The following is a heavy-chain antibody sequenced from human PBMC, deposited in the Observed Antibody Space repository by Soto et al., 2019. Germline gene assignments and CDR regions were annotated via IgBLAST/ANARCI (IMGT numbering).Heavy chain of an antibody. Sequence: EVQLAESGGGLVQPGGSLRLSCAASGFTFSDYYMDWVRQAPGKGLEWLGRTRKKANSYTTEYAASVKGRFTISRDDSKNSLFLQMNSLKTEDTAVYYCARGVRPYFFDYWGQGTLVTVSS. CDR3: ARGVRPYFFDY. D-gene: IGHD3-10*01. J-gene: IGHJ4*02. CDR2: TRKKANSYTT. V-gene: IGHV3-72*01. CDR1: GFTFSDYY.